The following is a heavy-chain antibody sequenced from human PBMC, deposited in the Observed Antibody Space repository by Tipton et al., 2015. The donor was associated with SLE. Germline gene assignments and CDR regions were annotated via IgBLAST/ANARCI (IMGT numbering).Heavy chain of an antibody. V-gene: IGHV1-46*01. D-gene: IGHD2-2*01. CDR1: GYTFTGYY. CDR3: ARARVLFGTSDDAFDI. Sequence: QLVQSGAEVKKPGASVKVSCKASGYTFTGYYMHWVRQAPGQGFEWMGIINPSSGSTSYAQKFQGRVTMTRDTSASTVYMELSSLRSEDTAVYYCARARVLFGTSDDAFDIWGQGTMVTVSS. CDR2: INPSSGST. J-gene: IGHJ3*02.